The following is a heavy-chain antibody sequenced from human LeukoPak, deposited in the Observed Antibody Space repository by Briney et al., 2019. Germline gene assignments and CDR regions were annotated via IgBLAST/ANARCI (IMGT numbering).Heavy chain of an antibody. V-gene: IGHV3-11*01. CDR2: ISGSGSKI. CDR1: EFTFNDYY. J-gene: IGHJ4*02. D-gene: IGHD4-11*01. CDR3: ARGSTVTLYCFDY. Sequence: GGSLRLSCAASEFTFNDYYMTWIRQAPGKGREWVSYISGSGSKIYYADSAKGRFTISRDNAKNSLYLQMNSLRDEHTAVYYCARGSTVTLYCFDYWGQGTLVTVSS.